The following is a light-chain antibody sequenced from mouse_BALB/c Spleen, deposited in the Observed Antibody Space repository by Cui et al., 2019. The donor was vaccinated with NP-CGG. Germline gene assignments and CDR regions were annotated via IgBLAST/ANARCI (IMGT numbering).Light chain of an antibody. CDR2: GTN. J-gene: IGLJ1*01. V-gene: IGLV1*01. CDR1: TGAVTTSNY. CDR3: ALWYSNHWV. Sequence: QAVVTQESALTTANGETVTLTCRSSTGAVTTSNYANWVQEKPDHLFTGLIGGTNNRAPGVPARFSGSLIGDKAALTITGAQTEDEAIYFCALWYSNHWVFGGGTKLTVL.